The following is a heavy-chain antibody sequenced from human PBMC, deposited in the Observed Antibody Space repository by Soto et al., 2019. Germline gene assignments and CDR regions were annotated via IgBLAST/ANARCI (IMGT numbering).Heavy chain of an antibody. CDR3: ARGDPVNDAFDI. V-gene: IGHV4-31*03. CDR1: GGSISSGGYY. CDR2: IYYSGST. Sequence: SETLSLTCTVSGGSISSGGYYWSWIRQHPGKGLEWIGYIYYSGSTYYNPSLKSRVTISVDTSKNQFSLKLSSVTAADTAVYYCARGDPVNDAFDIWGQGTMVTVSS. J-gene: IGHJ3*02.